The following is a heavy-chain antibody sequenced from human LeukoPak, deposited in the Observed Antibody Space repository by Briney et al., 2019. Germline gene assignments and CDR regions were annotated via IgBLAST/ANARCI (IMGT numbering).Heavy chain of an antibody. Sequence: AGRSLTLSCAASGFTFSSYGMHWVRQAPGKGLEWVAVISYDGSNKYYADSVKGRFTISRDNSKNTLYLQMNSLRAEDTAVYYCARGSRFDYWGQGTLVTVSS. V-gene: IGHV3-30*03. D-gene: IGHD3-10*01. CDR1: GFTFSSYG. J-gene: IGHJ4*02. CDR2: ISYDGSNK. CDR3: ARGSRFDY.